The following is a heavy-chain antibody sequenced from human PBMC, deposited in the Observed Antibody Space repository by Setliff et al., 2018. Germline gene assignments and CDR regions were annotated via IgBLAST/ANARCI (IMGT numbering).Heavy chain of an antibody. V-gene: IGHV1-69*13. D-gene: IGHD4-17*01. Sequence: GASVKVSCKASGGTFSSYAISWVRQAPGQGLEWMGGIIPIFGTANYAQKFQGRVTITADESTSTAYMELSSLRSEDTAVYYCARDLIDPDYGDYLSFYYYGMDVWDQGTTVTVSS. CDR1: GGTFSSYA. CDR3: ARDLIDPDYGDYLSFYYYGMDV. J-gene: IGHJ6*02. CDR2: IIPIFGTA.